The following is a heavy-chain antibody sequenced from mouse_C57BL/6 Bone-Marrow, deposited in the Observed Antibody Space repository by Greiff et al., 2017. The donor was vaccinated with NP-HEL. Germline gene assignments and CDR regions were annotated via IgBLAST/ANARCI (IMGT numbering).Heavy chain of an antibody. D-gene: IGHD2-4*01. V-gene: IGHV5-4*01. J-gene: IGHJ4*01. CDR1: GFTFSSYA. CDR2: ISDGGSYT. Sequence: EVQLQESGGGLVKPGGSLKLSCAASGFTFSSYAMSWVRQTPEKRLEWVATISDGGSYTYYPDNVKGRFTISRDNAKNNLYLQMSHLKSEDTAMYYCARVYDYDEGSYAMDYWGQGTSVTVSS. CDR3: ARVYDYDEGSYAMDY.